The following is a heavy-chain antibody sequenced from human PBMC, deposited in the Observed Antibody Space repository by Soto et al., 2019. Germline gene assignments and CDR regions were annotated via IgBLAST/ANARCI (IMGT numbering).Heavy chain of an antibody. CDR2: IIPIFGTA. CDR3: AREGSHKPKSGYFDY. D-gene: IGHD7-27*01. J-gene: IGHJ4*02. Sequence: ASVKISCKASGGTFSSYAISWVRQAPGQGLEWMGGIIPIFGTANYAQKFQGRVTITADESTSTAYMELSSLRSEDTAVYYCAREGSHKPKSGYFDYWGQGTLVTVSS. V-gene: IGHV1-69*13. CDR1: GGTFSSYA.